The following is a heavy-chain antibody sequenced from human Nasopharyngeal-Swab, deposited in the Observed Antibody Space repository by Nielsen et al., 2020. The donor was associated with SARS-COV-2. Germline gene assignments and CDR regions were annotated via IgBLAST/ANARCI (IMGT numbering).Heavy chain of an antibody. J-gene: IGHJ4*02. D-gene: IGHD2-21*02. V-gene: IGHV1-46*01. CDR1: GFTFTSYY. Sequence: ASVKVSCKASGFTFTSYYFNWVRQAPGQGLEWMGMIDPFSGSTSYAQRFQGRVTVTRDTSPSTVYMEVRSLTSEDTAVYYCTRDQGGGDPYDSWGQGTLVTVSS. CDR2: IDPFSGST. CDR3: TRDQGGGDPYDS.